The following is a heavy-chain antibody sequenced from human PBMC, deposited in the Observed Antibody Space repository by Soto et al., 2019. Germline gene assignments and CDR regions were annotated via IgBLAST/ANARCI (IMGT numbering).Heavy chain of an antibody. CDR1: YTFSNYS. J-gene: IGHJ1*01. D-gene: IGHD6-13*01. Sequence: QVQLVQSATEVKKPGASVRVPCKYTFSNYSLHWVRQAAGQRLEWMGCNNAATGATEYSQKFRDRIXIYRDTSANIVYMEMNSLRFEDTAVYFCAKGHHAGSWTIEHWGQGTLVTVSS. V-gene: IGHV1-3*01. CDR3: AKGHHAGSWTIEH. CDR2: NNAATGAT.